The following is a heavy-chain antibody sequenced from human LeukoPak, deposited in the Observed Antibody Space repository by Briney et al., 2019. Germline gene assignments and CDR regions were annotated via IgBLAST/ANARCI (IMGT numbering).Heavy chain of an antibody. CDR1: GGSISSSSYY. J-gene: IGHJ5*02. V-gene: IGHV4-39*07. CDR2: IYYSGST. D-gene: IGHD6-19*01. CDR3: ARELYSSDWASNWFDP. Sequence: SETLSLTCTVSGGSISSSSYYWGWIRQPAGKGLEWIGSIYYSGSTYYNPSLKSRVTISVDTSKNQFSLKLSSVTAADTAVYYCARELYSSDWASNWFDPWGQGTLVIVSS.